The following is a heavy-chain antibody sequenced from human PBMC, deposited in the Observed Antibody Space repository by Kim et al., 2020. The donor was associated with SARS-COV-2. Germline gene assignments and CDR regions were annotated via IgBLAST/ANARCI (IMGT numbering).Heavy chain of an antibody. CDR3: TTSFVYYGMDV. Sequence: GGSLRLSCAGSGFTFSNAWMNWVRQGPGGVWAWVGGIAGPNDGGTTDYAAPVKGRLAISRDDSKNTLYLQINSLKTEDTAVYYCTTSFVYYGMDVWGQGTTVTVSS. CDR1: GFTFSNAW. J-gene: IGHJ6*02. V-gene: IGHV3-15*04. CDR2: IAGPNDGGTT. D-gene: IGHD3-3*02.